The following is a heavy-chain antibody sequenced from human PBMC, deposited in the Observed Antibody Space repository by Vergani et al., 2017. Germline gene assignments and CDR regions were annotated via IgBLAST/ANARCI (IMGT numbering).Heavy chain of an antibody. D-gene: IGHD3-10*01. Sequence: EVQLVESGGGLVQPGGSLRLSCAASGFTFSSYWMSWVRQAPGKGLEWVANIKQDGSEKYYVDSVKGRFTISRDNAKNSLYLQMNSLRAEDTDVYYCARVLGESLSYYYYGSGSYCDYWGQGTLVTVSS. CDR3: ARVLGESLSYYYYGSGSYCDY. CDR1: GFTFSSYW. V-gene: IGHV3-7*01. CDR2: IKQDGSEK. J-gene: IGHJ4*02.